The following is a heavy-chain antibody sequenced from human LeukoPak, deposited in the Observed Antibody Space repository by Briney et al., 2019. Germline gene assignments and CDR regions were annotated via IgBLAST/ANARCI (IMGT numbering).Heavy chain of an antibody. CDR3: ARASSLDY. CDR2: ISYDGSNK. Sequence: GGSLRLSCAASGFTFSSYAMHWVRQAPGKGLEWVAVISYDGSNKYYADSVKGRFTISRDNSKNTLYLQMNSLRAEDTAVYYCARASSLDYWGQGTLVTVSS. V-gene: IGHV3-30*01. CDR1: GFTFSSYA. J-gene: IGHJ4*02. D-gene: IGHD6-19*01.